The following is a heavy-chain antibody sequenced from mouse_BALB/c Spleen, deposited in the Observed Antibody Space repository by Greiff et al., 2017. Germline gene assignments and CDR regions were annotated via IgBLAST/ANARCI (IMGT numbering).Heavy chain of an antibody. CDR3: ARHSDGYYLYWYFDV. D-gene: IGHD2-3*01. CDR2: ISSGGSYT. CDR1: GFTFSSYG. Sequence: EVQRVESGGDLVKPGGSLKLSCAASGFTFSSYGMSWVRQTPDKMLEWVATISSGGSYTYYPDSVKGRFTISRDNAKNTLYLQMSSLKSEDTAMYYCARHSDGYYLYWYFDVWGAGTTVTVSS. V-gene: IGHV5-6*01. J-gene: IGHJ1*01.